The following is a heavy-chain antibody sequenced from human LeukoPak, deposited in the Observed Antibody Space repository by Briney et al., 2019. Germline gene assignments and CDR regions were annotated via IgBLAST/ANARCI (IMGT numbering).Heavy chain of an antibody. CDR3: ARPLNYYDSSGYSDY. V-gene: IGHV5-51*01. CDR1: GYSFTTYW. Sequence: GESLKISCKGSGYSFTTYWIGWVRQMPGKGLEWTGIIYPGDSDTRYSPSFQGQVTISADKSISTAYLQWTSLKASDTAMYYCARPLNYYDSSGYSDYWGQGTLVTVSS. D-gene: IGHD3-22*01. CDR2: IYPGDSDT. J-gene: IGHJ4*02.